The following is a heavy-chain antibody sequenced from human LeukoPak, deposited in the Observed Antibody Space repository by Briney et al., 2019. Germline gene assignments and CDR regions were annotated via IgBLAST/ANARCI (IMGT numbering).Heavy chain of an antibody. CDR3: ARAPDYNDPHYFDY. Sequence: SETLSLTCTVSGASVSSASYWTWIRQPPGKGVEWIAHIYNGVNTNYNPSLKSRVTISVDTSKDQFSLRLNSVTAADTAVYYCARAPDYNDPHYFDYWGQGTLVTVSS. CDR2: IYNGVNT. D-gene: IGHD4-11*01. J-gene: IGHJ4*02. CDR1: GASVSSASY. V-gene: IGHV4-61*01.